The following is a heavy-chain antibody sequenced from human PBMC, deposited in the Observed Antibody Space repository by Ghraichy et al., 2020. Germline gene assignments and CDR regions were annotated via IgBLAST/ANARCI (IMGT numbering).Heavy chain of an antibody. CDR3: ARDAANWGVLDY. Sequence: ASVKVSCKASGYTFTSYAMHWVRQAPGQRLEWMGWINAGNGNTKYSQKFQGRVTITRDTSASTAYMELSSLRSEDTAVYYCARDAANWGVLDYWGQGTLVTVSS. J-gene: IGHJ4*02. CDR1: GYTFTSYA. V-gene: IGHV1-3*01. CDR2: INAGNGNT. D-gene: IGHD7-27*01.